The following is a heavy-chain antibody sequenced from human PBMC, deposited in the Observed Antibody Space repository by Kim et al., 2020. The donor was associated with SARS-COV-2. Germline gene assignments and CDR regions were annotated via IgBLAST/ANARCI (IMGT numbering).Heavy chain of an antibody. J-gene: IGHJ4*02. CDR2: SDGSNK. V-gene: IGHV3-33*06. Sequence: SDGSNKNYADSVKGRLTISRDNSKNMLFLQMNSLRAEDTAVYYCANFESWGQGTLVTVSS. CDR3: ANFES.